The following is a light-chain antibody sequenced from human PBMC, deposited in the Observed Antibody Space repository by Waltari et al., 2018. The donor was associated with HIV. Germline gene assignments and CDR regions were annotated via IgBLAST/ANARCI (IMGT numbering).Light chain of an antibody. CDR2: DVN. Sequence: QSALSQPASVSGSPGQSIPLSCFGTSADLGTFDYVSWYQQYAGKAPRLLIYDVNVRSSGVSNRFSGSKSGDTASLTISGLQAEDEADYYCSAYTFSNIPLFGGGTKLTVL. V-gene: IGLV2-14*03. CDR1: SADLGTFDY. CDR3: SAYTFSNIPL. J-gene: IGLJ2*01.